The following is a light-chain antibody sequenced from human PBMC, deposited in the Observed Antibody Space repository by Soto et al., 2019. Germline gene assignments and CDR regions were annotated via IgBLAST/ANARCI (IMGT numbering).Light chain of an antibody. CDR1: QDISNY. Sequence: DIQMTQSPSTLSASVGDRVTITCQASQDISNYLKWYQQKPGKAPKLLIYDASNLETGVPSRFSGSGSGTDFTFTISSLQPEDIATYYCQQDDNLPPITFGQGTRLEIK. CDR3: QQDDNLPPIT. V-gene: IGKV1-33*01. J-gene: IGKJ5*01. CDR2: DAS.